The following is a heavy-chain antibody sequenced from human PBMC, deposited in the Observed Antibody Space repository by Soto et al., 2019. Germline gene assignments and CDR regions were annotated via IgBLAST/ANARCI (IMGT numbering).Heavy chain of an antibody. CDR1: GYTFTSYS. CDR2: VSGYNGNT. J-gene: IGHJ4*02. Sequence: QVQLVQSGAEVKTPGASVKVSCKASGYTFTSYSVTWVRQAPGQGLEWMGWVSGYNGNTNYAQKFQDRVTMTTDTSTNTAYMELRSLRPDDTAVYYCSRDLVVQTTTGGVDFWGQGTLVTVSS. CDR3: SRDLVVQTTTGGVDF. D-gene: IGHD2-2*01. V-gene: IGHV1-18*01.